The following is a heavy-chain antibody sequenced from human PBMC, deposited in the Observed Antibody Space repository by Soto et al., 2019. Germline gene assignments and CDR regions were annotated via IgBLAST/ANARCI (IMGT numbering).Heavy chain of an antibody. D-gene: IGHD2-8*01. Sequence: SETLSLTCTVSGGSISSYYWSWIRQPPGKGLEWIGYIYYSGSTNYNPSLKRRVTISVDTYNQFSLKLSSVTAADTAYYLCARGPMVGPVVEIAFDFWGKGTRVPVS. V-gene: IGHV4-59*08. CDR3: ARGPMVGPVVEIAFDF. J-gene: IGHJ3*01. CDR1: GGSISSYY. CDR2: IYYSGST.